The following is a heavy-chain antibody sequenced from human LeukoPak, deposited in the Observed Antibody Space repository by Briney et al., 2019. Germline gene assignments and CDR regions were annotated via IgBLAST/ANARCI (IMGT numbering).Heavy chain of an antibody. CDR2: IIPIFGTA. Sequence: SVKVSCKASGGTFSSYAISWVRQAPGQGLEWMGGIIPIFGTANYAQKFQGRVTITADESTSTAYMELSSLRSEDTAVYYCARGTFRFPSPPYNWNYADAFDIWGQGTMVTVSS. V-gene: IGHV1-69*13. CDR3: ARGTFRFPSPPYNWNYADAFDI. CDR1: GGTFSSYA. D-gene: IGHD1-7*01. J-gene: IGHJ3*02.